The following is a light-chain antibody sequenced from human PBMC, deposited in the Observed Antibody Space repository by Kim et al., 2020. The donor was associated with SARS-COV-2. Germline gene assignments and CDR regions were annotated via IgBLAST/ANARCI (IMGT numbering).Light chain of an antibody. CDR1: QSLLHSDGKIS. CDR2: EVS. CDR3: MQGLQRLYS. Sequence: QPASISCKSSQSLLHSDGKISLYWYLQKPGQPPQLLIYEVSKRFSGVPERFSGSGSGTDFTLKISRVEAEDVGLYYCMQGLQRLYSFGQGTKLEI. V-gene: IGKV2D-29*01. J-gene: IGKJ2*03.